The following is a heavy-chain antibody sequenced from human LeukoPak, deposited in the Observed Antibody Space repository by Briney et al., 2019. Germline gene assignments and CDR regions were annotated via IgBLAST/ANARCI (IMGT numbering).Heavy chain of an antibody. J-gene: IGHJ4*02. Sequence: GGSLRLSCAASGFTFSSYEMNWVRQAPGKGLEWASYISSSGSTIYYADSVKGRFTISGDNAKNSLYLQMNSLRAEGTAVCYCARDLGYYYGSGSYGGDFDYWGQGTLVTVSS. CDR3: ARDLGYYYGSGSYGGDFDY. CDR1: GFTFSSYE. CDR2: ISSSGSTI. V-gene: IGHV3-48*03. D-gene: IGHD3-10*01.